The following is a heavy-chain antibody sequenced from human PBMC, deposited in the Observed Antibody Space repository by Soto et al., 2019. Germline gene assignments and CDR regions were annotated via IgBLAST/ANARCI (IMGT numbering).Heavy chain of an antibody. D-gene: IGHD6-6*01. J-gene: IGHJ5*02. CDR1: GFTFSSYA. CDR2: ISGSGGST. CDR3: AKNFWRSDTGIAARAINWFDP. Sequence: GGSLRLSCAASGFTFSSYAMSWVRQAPGKGLEWVSAISGSGGSTYYADSVKGRFTISRDNSKNTLYLQMNSLRAEDTAVYYCAKNFWRSDTGIAARAINWFDPWGQGTLVTVSS. V-gene: IGHV3-23*01.